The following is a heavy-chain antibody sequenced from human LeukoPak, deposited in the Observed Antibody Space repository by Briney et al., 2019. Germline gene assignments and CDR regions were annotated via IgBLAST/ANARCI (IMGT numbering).Heavy chain of an antibody. CDR1: GFTFSSYG. CDR2: ISGSGGST. D-gene: IGHD6-19*01. V-gene: IGHV3-23*01. J-gene: IGHJ3*02. CDR3: AKTQYSSGWYGDAFDI. Sequence: GGSLRLSCAASGFTFSSYGMGWVRQAPGKGLEWVSAISGSGGSTYYADSVKGRFTISRDNSKNTLYLQMNSLRAEDTAVYYCAKTQYSSGWYGDAFDIWGQGTTVTVSS.